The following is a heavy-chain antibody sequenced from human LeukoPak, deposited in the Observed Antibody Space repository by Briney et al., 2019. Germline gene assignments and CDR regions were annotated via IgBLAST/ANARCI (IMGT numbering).Heavy chain of an antibody. Sequence: PGGSLRLSCAASGFTFSSYAMSWVRQAPGKGLEWVSVISGSGGSTYYADSVKGRFTISRDNSKNTLYLQMNSLRAEDTAVYYCAKTFLSAVAGTGAFDYWGQGTLVTVSS. CDR2: ISGSGGST. V-gene: IGHV3-23*01. CDR3: AKTFLSAVAGTGAFDY. J-gene: IGHJ4*02. CDR1: GFTFSSYA. D-gene: IGHD6-19*01.